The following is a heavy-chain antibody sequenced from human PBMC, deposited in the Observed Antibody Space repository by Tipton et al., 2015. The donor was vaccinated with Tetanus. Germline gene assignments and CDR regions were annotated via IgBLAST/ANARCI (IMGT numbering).Heavy chain of an antibody. J-gene: IGHJ1*01. V-gene: IGHV4-59*01. D-gene: IGHD3-3*01. CDR3: ARTSGYLYSSY. CDR2: IDYSGST. Sequence: TLSLTCTVSGGSISSYYWSWVRQPPGKGLEWIGYIDYSGSTNYNPSLKSRVAMSVDTSKNQLSLKLSSVTSADTAVYYCARTSGYLYSSYWGQGTLVTVSS. CDR1: GGSISSYY.